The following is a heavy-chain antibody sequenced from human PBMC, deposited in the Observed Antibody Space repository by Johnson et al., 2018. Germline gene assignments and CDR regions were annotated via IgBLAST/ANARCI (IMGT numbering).Heavy chain of an antibody. CDR3: ARERVNAFDI. CDR1: GGTFSSYA. CDR2: IIPIFGTA. Sequence: QVQLVQSGAEVKKPGSSVKVSCKASGGTFSSYAISWVRQAPGQGLEWMGGIIPIFGTANYAQKFQGRVTNTADAATSTAYRELSSLRYEDTAWYYGARERVNAFDIWGQGTMVTVSS. D-gene: IGHD2-21*01. V-gene: IGHV1-69*01. J-gene: IGHJ3*02.